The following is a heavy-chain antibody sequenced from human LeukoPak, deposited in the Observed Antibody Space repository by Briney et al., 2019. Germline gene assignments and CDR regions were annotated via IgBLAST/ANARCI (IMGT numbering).Heavy chain of an antibody. D-gene: IGHD6-13*01. Sequence: PSETLSLTCAVYGGSFSGYYWSWIRQPPGKGLEWIGEINHSGSTNYNPSLKSRVTISVDTSKNQFSLKLSSVTAADTAVYYCARGPQYSSSWYGGSMFWFDPWGQGTLVTVSS. V-gene: IGHV4-34*01. J-gene: IGHJ5*02. CDR1: GGSFSGYY. CDR2: INHSGST. CDR3: ARGPQYSSSWYGGSMFWFDP.